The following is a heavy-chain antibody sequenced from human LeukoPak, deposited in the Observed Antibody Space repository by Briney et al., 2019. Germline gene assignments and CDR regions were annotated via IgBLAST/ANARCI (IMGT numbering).Heavy chain of an antibody. CDR2: IQYHGRDK. Sequence: PGGSLRLSCAASGLTFRTSGMHWVRQAPGKGLEWVAFIQYHGRDKYYADSVKGRFTISRDNSKNTLYMEVNSLRAEDTAVYYCAREGGRTVAGTFGNWGQGTLVTVSS. CDR3: AREGGRTVAGTFGN. CDR1: GLTFRTSG. D-gene: IGHD6-19*01. J-gene: IGHJ4*02. V-gene: IGHV3-30*02.